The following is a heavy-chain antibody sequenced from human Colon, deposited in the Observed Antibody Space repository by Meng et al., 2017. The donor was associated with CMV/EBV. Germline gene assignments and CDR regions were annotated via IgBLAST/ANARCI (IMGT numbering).Heavy chain of an antibody. D-gene: IGHD2-2*01. CDR2: INHRGST. CDR1: GGSISSDY. J-gene: IGHJ6*02. Sequence: GSLRLSCTVSGGSISSDYWSWIRQPPGKGLEWIGYINHRGSTDYNPSLKSRVTMSVDTSKNQFSLNLSSVTAADTAVYFCARLPLGYCSTSSCFQHGMDVWGHGTTVTVSS. CDR3: ARLPLGYCSTSSCFQHGMDV. V-gene: IGHV4-59*08.